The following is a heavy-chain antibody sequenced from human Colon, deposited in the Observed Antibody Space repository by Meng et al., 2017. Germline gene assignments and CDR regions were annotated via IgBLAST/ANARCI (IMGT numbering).Heavy chain of an antibody. D-gene: IGHD2-21*02. Sequence: QVQLQESGPGLMKPSGTLSLTCTVSGVSISGFYWSWIRQPPGGGLEWIGYIHDSGRSNSNPSLKSRVTISADTSKKQFSLELRSVTAADTAVYYCARYFCGSACYYFDYWGQGTLVTVSS. V-gene: IGHV4-4*09. J-gene: IGHJ4*02. CDR1: GVSISGFY. CDR3: ARYFCGSACYYFDY. CDR2: IHDSGRS.